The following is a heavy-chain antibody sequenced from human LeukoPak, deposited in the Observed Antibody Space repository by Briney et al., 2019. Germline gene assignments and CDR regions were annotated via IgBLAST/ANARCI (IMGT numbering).Heavy chain of an antibody. CDR2: ISSSSSYI. J-gene: IGHJ5*02. D-gene: IGHD2-2*01. V-gene: IGHV3-21*01. CDR1: GFTFSSYS. Sequence: SGGSLRLSCAAPGFTFSSYSMNWVRQAPGKGLEWVSSISSSSSYIYYADSVKGRFTTSRDNAKNSLYLQMNSLRAEGTAVYYCATIVVAGTWGQGTLVTVSS. CDR3: ATIVVAGT.